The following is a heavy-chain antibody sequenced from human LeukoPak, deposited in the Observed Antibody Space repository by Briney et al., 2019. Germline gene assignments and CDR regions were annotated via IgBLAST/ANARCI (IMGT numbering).Heavy chain of an antibody. CDR1: GFTFSTYA. CDR3: AKDATPWNSIWDYFDY. Sequence: PGGSLRLSCAASGFTFSTYATSWVRQAPGKGLEWVSGIGGGDDIHYADSVKGRFTVSRDDSKNTLYLQMNSLRAEDTAVYYCAKDATPWNSIWDYFDYWGQGTLVTVSS. J-gene: IGHJ4*02. CDR2: IGGGDDI. V-gene: IGHV3-23*01. D-gene: IGHD1-7*01.